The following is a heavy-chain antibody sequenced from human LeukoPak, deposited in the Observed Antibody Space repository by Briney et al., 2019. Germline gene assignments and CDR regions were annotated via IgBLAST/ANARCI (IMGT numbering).Heavy chain of an antibody. CDR1: GYSFTSYW. CDR2: IYPGDSDT. D-gene: IGHD6-13*01. CDR3: ARQAAAGTYYYYGMDV. V-gene: IGHV5-51*01. J-gene: IGHJ6*02. Sequence: GESLKISCKGSGYSFTSYWIGWVRQMPGKGLEWMGIIYPGDSDTRYSPSFQGQVTISADKSISTAYLQWSSLEASGTAMYYCARQAAAGTYYYYGMDVWGQGTTVTVSS.